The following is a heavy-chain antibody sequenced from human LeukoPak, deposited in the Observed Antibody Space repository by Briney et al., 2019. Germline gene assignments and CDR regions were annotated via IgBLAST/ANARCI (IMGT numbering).Heavy chain of an antibody. Sequence: PGGSLRLSCAASGFTFSSYWMSWVRQAPGKGLEWVANIKQDGSEKYYVDSVKGRFTISRDNAKNSLYLQMNSLRAEDTAVYYCARDQSLYDYVWGSYRYAFDIWGQGTMVTVSS. CDR1: GFTFSSYW. CDR3: ARDQSLYDYVWGSYRYAFDI. D-gene: IGHD3-16*02. J-gene: IGHJ3*02. CDR2: IKQDGSEK. V-gene: IGHV3-7*01.